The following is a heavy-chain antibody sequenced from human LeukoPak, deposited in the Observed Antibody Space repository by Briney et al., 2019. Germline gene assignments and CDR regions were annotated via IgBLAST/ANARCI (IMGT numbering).Heavy chain of an antibody. CDR3: ARDPSCSGGSCRDGYFDH. J-gene: IGHJ4*02. V-gene: IGHV3-7*01. Sequence: GGSLRLSCAASGFTFSSYWMTWVRQAPGKGLEWVANIKQDGSEKYYVDSVKGRFTISRDNAKNSLYLQMNSLRAEDTTVYYCARDPSCSGGSCRDGYFDHWGQGILVTVSA. CDR2: IKQDGSEK. CDR1: GFTFSSYW. D-gene: IGHD2-15*01.